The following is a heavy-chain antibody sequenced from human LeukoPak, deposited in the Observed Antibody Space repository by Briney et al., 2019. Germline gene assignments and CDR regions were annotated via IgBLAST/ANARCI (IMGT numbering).Heavy chain of an antibody. CDR2: IIPIFGTA. V-gene: IGHV1-69*13. Sequence: SVKVSCKASGGTFSSYAISWVRQAPGQGLEWMGGIIPIFGTANYAQKFQGRVTITAGESTSTAYMELRSLRSDDTAVYYCARDGVRYCSSTSCDKSDYWGQGTLVTVSS. CDR3: ARDGVRYCSSTSCDKSDY. CDR1: GGTFSSYA. D-gene: IGHD2-2*02. J-gene: IGHJ4*02.